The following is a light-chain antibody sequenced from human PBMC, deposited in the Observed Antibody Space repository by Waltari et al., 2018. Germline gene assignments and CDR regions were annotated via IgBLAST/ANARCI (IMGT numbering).Light chain of an antibody. V-gene: IGLV1-44*01. CDR2: NNV. CDR1: RSNIGSNT. J-gene: IGLJ2*01. CDR3: STWDDGLAGGVV. Sequence: QAVLTQPPSASGTPGQTVTISCSGSRSNIGSNTVTWYQQLPGTTPKVLIYNNVQRPSGVPDRFSGSKSGTSVSLAISGLQSDDEADYYCSTWDDGLAGGVVFGGGTKLTVL.